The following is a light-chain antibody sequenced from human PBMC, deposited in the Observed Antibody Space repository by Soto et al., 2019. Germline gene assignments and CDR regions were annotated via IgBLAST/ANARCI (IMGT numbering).Light chain of an antibody. J-gene: IGKJ1*01. CDR2: AAS. Sequence: EVVLTQSPGTLSLSPGERATLSGRASQSVSSSYLAWYQHKAGQTPRVLIYAASTRATGTPDRFIGSGSGTDFTLTISRLEHEDSAVYYCQQYGSVKTFGQGTKVEIK. V-gene: IGKV3-20*01. CDR3: QQYGSVKT. CDR1: QSVSSSY.